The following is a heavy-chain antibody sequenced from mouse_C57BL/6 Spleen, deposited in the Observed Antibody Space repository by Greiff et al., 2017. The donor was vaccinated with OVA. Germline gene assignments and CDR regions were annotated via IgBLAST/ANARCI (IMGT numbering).Heavy chain of an antibody. J-gene: IGHJ4*01. CDR1: GFTFSSYA. CDR2: ISSGGDYI. V-gene: IGHV5-9-1*02. Sequence: EVQLKESGEGLVKPGGSLKLSCAASGFTFSSYAMSWVRQTPEKRLEWVAYISSGGDYIYYADTVKGRFTISRDNARNTLYLQMSSLKSEDTAMYYCTRDGDGNYDYYAMDYWGQGTSVTVSS. CDR3: TRDGDGNYDYYAMDY. D-gene: IGHD2-1*01.